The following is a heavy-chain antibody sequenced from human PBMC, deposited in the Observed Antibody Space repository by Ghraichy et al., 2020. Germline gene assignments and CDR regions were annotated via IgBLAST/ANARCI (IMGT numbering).Heavy chain of an antibody. D-gene: IGHD3-22*01. J-gene: IGHJ6*02. V-gene: IGHV3-21*01. CDR3: AREIGHKSYDGIDF. CDR2: ISSSSSYI. Sequence: GGSLKLSCAASGFTFSSYSMNWVRQAPGKGLEWVSSISSSSSYIYYADSVKGRFTISRDNAKNSLYLQMNSLRAEDTAVYYCAREIGHKSYDGIDFWGQWSTVTVSS. CDR1: GFTFSSYS.